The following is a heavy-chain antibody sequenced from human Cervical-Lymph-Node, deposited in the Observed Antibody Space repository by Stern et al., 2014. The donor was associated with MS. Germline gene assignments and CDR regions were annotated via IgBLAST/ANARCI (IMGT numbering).Heavy chain of an antibody. D-gene: IGHD7-27*01. CDR3: VRKADWGDYFDY. CDR2: IFYSGSA. V-gene: IGHV4-59*08. Sequence: QLQLQESGPGLLKPSETLSLTCTVSGASIRSYFWTWIRQPPGRPLEWIGYIFYSGSADYNPSLKSRVTMSVDTSHKQFSLKLSSVTAADTAVYYCVRKADWGDYFDYWGQGTLVTVSS. CDR1: GASIRSYF. J-gene: IGHJ4*02.